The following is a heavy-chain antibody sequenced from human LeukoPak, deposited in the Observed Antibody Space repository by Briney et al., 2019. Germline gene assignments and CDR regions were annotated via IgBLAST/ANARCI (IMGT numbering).Heavy chain of an antibody. CDR2: ISGSGGNT. CDR1: GFTFSSYA. CDR3: AKDSVYYYGSGMWPYFDY. J-gene: IGHJ4*02. Sequence: GRSLRLSCSASGFTFSSYAMSWVRQAPGKGLEWVSVISGSGGNTHYAASVKGRFTISRDNSKNTLYLQMNSLRAEDTAVYYCAKDSVYYYGSGMWPYFDYWGQGTLVTVSS. D-gene: IGHD3-10*01. V-gene: IGHV3-23*01.